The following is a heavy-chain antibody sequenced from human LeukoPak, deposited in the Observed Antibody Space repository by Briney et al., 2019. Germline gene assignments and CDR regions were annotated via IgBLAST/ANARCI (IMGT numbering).Heavy chain of an antibody. CDR3: ASVRGYSSGWYASGFDP. J-gene: IGHJ5*02. V-gene: IGHV4-30-2*01. CDR1: GGSISSGGYY. D-gene: IGHD6-19*01. Sequence: SETLSLTCTVSGGSISSGGYYWSWIRQPPGKGLEWIGYIYHSGSTYYNPSLKSRVTISLDTSKKQFSLKLSSVTAADTAVYYCASVRGYSSGWYASGFDPWGQGTLVTVSS. CDR2: IYHSGST.